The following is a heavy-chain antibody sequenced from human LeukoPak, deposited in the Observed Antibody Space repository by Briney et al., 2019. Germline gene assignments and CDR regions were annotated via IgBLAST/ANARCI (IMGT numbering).Heavy chain of an antibody. V-gene: IGHV3-23*01. CDR2: ISAAGSNT. CDR1: GFTFGSYA. Sequence: GGSLRLSCAASGFTFGSYAMTWVRQAPGKGLEWVSSISAAGSNTQYADSVRGRFTISRDNSKTTLYLQMNSLSAEDTAVYYCAKVQSDFWSGYPYYFDYWGQGTLVTVSS. J-gene: IGHJ4*02. CDR3: AKVQSDFWSGYPYYFDY. D-gene: IGHD3-3*01.